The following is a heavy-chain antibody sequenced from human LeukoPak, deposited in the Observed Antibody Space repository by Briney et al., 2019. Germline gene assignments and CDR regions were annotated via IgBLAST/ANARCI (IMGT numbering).Heavy chain of an antibody. Sequence: NPSETLSLTCTVSGGSISNKYWSWIRQPPGKGLEWIGYIYYSGSTNYNPSLKSRVTILVDTSKNQFSLKLSSVTAADTAVYFCARTTEGGYTYDYFYYYYMDVWGKGTTVTISS. CDR2: IYYSGST. V-gene: IGHV4-59*01. CDR1: GGSISNKY. CDR3: ARTTEGGYTYDYFYYYYMDV. D-gene: IGHD5-18*01. J-gene: IGHJ6*03.